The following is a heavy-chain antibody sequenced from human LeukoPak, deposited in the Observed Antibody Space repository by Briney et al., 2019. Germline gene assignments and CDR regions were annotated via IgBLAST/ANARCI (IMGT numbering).Heavy chain of an antibody. CDR3: ARGGYDILTGYYISDY. J-gene: IGHJ4*02. CDR1: GGSISSGSYY. Sequence: SETLSLTCTVSGGSISSGSYYWSWTRQPAGKGLEWIGRIYTSGSTNYNPSLKSRVTISVDTSKNQFSLKLSSVTAADTAVYYCARGGYDILTGYYISDYWGQGTLVTVSS. V-gene: IGHV4-61*02. D-gene: IGHD3-9*01. CDR2: IYTSGST.